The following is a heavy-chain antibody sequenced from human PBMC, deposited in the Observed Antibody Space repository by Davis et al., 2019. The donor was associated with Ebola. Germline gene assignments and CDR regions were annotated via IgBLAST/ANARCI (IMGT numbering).Heavy chain of an antibody. CDR3: ASGSSRDGYTICCMDV. Sequence: GESLKISCTDSVITFSSYAMTWVRQAPGKGLEWVSAISGSGGSTYYADSVKGRFTISRDNSKNTLYLQMNSLRAEDTAVYYCASGSSRDGYTICCMDVWGQGTTVTVSS. J-gene: IGHJ6*02. V-gene: IGHV3-23*01. CDR2: ISGSGGST. CDR1: VITFSSYA. D-gene: IGHD5-24*01.